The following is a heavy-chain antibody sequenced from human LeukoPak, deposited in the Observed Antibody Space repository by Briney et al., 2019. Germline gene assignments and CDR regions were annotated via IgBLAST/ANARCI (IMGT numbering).Heavy chain of an antibody. CDR3: ARDTAVAIPFDY. Sequence: PSETLSLTCPVSGGSISSYYLSWIRQPPGKGLEWIGYIYYSGSTNYNPSLKSRVTISVDTSKNQFSLRLSSVTAADTAVYYCARDTAVAIPFDYWGQGTLVTVSS. D-gene: IGHD6-19*01. J-gene: IGHJ4*02. CDR1: GGSISSYY. V-gene: IGHV4-59*01. CDR2: IYYSGST.